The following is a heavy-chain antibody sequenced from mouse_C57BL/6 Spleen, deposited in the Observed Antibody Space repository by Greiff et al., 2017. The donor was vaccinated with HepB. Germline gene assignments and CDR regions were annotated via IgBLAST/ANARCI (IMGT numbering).Heavy chain of an antibody. CDR2: INPYNGGT. J-gene: IGHJ4*01. CDR1: GYTFTDYY. CDR3: ARVNDGYYHVPYAMDY. Sequence: EVQLVESGPVLVKPGASVKMSCKASGYTFTDYYMNWVKQSHGKSLEWIGVINPYNGGTSYNQKFKGKATLTVDKSSSTAYMELNSLTSEDSAVYYCARVNDGYYHVPYAMDYWGQGTSVTVSS. V-gene: IGHV1-19*01. D-gene: IGHD2-3*01.